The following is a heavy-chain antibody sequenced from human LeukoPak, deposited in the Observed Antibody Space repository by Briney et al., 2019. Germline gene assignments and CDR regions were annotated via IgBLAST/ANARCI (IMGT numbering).Heavy chain of an antibody. CDR2: TSSNGRST. Sequence: GGYLRPSCAASGFTFSSYAMHWVGQAPGEGLEYVAATSSNGRSTCYADSVKGRSTISRDNSKNTLYLQMSSLRAEDTAVYYCVKGSEAYYDSMSDYWGQGTLVTVSS. J-gene: IGHJ4*02. D-gene: IGHD3-22*01. CDR3: VKGSEAYYDSMSDY. V-gene: IGHV3-64D*09. CDR1: GFTFSSYA.